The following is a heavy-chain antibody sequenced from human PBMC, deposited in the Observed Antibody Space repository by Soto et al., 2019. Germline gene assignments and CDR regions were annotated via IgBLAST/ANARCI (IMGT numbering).Heavy chain of an antibody. D-gene: IGHD3-10*01. CDR1: GGSISSGDYY. CDR2: IYYSGST. J-gene: IGHJ4*02. CDR3: ARFDVRDWVFDY. Sequence: QVQLQESGPGLVKPSQTLSLTCTVSGGSISSGDYYWSWIRPPPGKGLEWIGYIYYSGSTYYNPSLQSRVTRSVDTSENQFSLKLSCVTAAGTAVYSCARFDVRDWVFDYWCEGTLVTVCS. V-gene: IGHV4-30-4*01.